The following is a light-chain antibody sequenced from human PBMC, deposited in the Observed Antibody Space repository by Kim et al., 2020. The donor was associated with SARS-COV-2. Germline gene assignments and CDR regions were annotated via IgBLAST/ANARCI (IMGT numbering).Light chain of an antibody. V-gene: IGKV3-20*01. CDR3: QQYGAASLT. Sequence: CQGERDTHSCRARQGVRNSRLAGYQQKPGQAPRLLIYDASSRATGITDRFSGSGSGTDFTLTISRLEPEDFAVYYCQQYGAASLTFGGGTKVDIK. CDR1: QGVRNSR. CDR2: DAS. J-gene: IGKJ4*01.